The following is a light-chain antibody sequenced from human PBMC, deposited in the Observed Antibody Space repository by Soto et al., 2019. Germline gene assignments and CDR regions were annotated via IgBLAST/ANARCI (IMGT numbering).Light chain of an antibody. J-gene: IGKJ1*01. CDR2: AAS. Sequence: DIQMTQSPSSLAASVGDRVTITCRASQGISNYLSWYQQKPGKVPKLLIYAASTLQSGVPSRFRGSGSGTDFTLTISSLQPEDVATYYCQKYNSAPWTFGQGTKVERK. CDR1: QGISNY. V-gene: IGKV1-27*01. CDR3: QKYNSAPWT.